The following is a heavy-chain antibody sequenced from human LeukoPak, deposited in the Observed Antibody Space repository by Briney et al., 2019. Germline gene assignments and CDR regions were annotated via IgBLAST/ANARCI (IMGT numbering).Heavy chain of an antibody. CDR2: IYYSGST. CDR3: ARGRVYCSGGSCRYYYYYMDV. Sequence: SETLSLTCTVSGGSISSSSYYWGWLRQPPGKGLEWIGRIYYSGSTYYNPSLKSRVTISVDTSKNQFSLKLSSVTAADTAVYYCARGRVYCSGGSCRYYYYYMDVWGKGTTVTVSS. CDR1: GGSISSSSYY. J-gene: IGHJ6*03. D-gene: IGHD2-15*01. V-gene: IGHV4-39*01.